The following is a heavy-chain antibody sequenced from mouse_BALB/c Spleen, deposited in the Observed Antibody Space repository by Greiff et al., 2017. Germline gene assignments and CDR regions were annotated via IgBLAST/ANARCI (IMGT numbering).Heavy chain of an antibody. J-gene: IGHJ2*01. V-gene: IGHV2-9*02. CDR1: GFSLTSYG. D-gene: IGHD2-14*01. CDR2: IWAGGST. Sequence: VQVVESGPGLVAPSQSLSITCTVSGFSLTSYGVHWVRQPPGKGLEWLGVIWAGGSTNYNSALMSRLSISKDNSKSQVFLKMNSLQTDDTAMYYCARDRYDGYFDYWGQGTTLTVSS. CDR3: ARDRYDGYFDY.